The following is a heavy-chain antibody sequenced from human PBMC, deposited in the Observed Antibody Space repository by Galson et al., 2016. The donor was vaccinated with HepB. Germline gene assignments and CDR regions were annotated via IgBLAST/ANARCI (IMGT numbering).Heavy chain of an antibody. CDR1: SGSIRSYY. D-gene: IGHD3-22*01. CDR2: IFYSGST. J-gene: IGHJ4*02. CDR3: ASAVVTPSKKPSPFDS. V-gene: IGHV4-59*01. Sequence: SETLSLTCTVSSGSIRSYYLNWIRQPPGKGLEWIGYIFYSGSTNYNPSLKSRVTILVDTSKNQFSLKLSSVTAADTAVYYCASAVVTPSKKPSPFDSWGQGTLVTVSS.